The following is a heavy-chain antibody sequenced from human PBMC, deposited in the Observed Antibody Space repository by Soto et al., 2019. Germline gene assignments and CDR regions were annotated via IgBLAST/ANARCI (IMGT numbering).Heavy chain of an antibody. CDR3: AKGSVVVAAKFDS. J-gene: IGHJ4*02. Sequence: EVQLLESGGALVQPGVSLSLSCAASGFTYNNYVMGWVRQAPGKGLEWVSAISSSGYSAYYADSVKGRFTISRDNSRNTMFLQMNKLSAEETAVYYCAKGSVVVAAKFDSWGQGTQVTVSS. D-gene: IGHD2-21*02. CDR2: ISSSGYSA. V-gene: IGHV3-23*01. CDR1: GFTYNNYV.